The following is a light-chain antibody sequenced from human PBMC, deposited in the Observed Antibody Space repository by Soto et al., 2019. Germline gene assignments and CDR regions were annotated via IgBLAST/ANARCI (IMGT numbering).Light chain of an antibody. V-gene: IGKV1-39*01. J-gene: IGKJ4*01. CDR2: GAS. CDR1: QSISSY. Sequence: DIQMTQSPSSLSASVGDRVTITCRASQSISSYLNWYQQKPGKAPKLLIYGASSLQSGVPSRFSGSGSGTDFTLTISSLQPEDFATYYCQQSDSTLLTFGGGTTVEIK. CDR3: QQSDSTLLT.